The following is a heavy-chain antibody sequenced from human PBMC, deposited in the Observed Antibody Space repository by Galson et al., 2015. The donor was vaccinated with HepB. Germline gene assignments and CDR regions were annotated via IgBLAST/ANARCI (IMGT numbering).Heavy chain of an antibody. CDR1: GFTFSRYA. CDR3: ARDLGYSSTSMEH. CDR2: IWHDGSNK. J-gene: IGHJ4*02. V-gene: IGHV3-33*01. D-gene: IGHD6-13*01. Sequence: SLRLSCAASGFTFSRYAMHWVRQAPGKGPEWVAVIWHDGSNKDYADSVKGRFTISRDNSKKMVFLQMNSLRAEDTAVYWCARDLGYSSTSMEHWGQGTLVTVSS.